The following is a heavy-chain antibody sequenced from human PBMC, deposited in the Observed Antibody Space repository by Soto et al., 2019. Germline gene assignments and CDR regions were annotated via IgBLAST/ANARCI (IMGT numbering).Heavy chain of an antibody. CDR2: IVVGSGNT. Sequence: SVKVSCKASGFTFTSSAVQLVRQARGQRLEWIGWIVVGSGNTNYAQKFQERVTITRDMSTSTAYMELSSLRSEDTAVYYCAAVHAAGVYYYGMDVWGQGTTVNVS. J-gene: IGHJ6*02. D-gene: IGHD6-25*01. CDR3: AAVHAAGVYYYGMDV. V-gene: IGHV1-58*01. CDR1: GFTFTSSA.